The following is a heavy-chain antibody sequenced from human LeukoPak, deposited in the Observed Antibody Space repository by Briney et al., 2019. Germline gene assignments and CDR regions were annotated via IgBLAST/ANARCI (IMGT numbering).Heavy chain of an antibody. V-gene: IGHV3-64D*09. CDR2: ISSNGGST. Sequence: GGSLRLSCAASGFTVSSTYMSWVRQAPGKGLEYVSAISSNGGSTYYADSVKGRFTISRGNSKDTLYLQMSSLRAEDTAVYYCVKVRSGSYYPYYFDYWGQGTLVTGSS. CDR1: GFTVSSTY. J-gene: IGHJ4*02. D-gene: IGHD1-26*01. CDR3: VKVRSGSYYPYYFDY.